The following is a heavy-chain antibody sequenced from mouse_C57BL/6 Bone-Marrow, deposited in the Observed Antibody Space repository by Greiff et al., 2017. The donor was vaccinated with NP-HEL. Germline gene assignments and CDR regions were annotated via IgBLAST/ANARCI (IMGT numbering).Heavy chain of an antibody. D-gene: IGHD2-5*01. CDR3: ASYFLAYYSNSRWYFDV. Sequence: EVHLVESGGGLVQPGGSLSLSCAASGFTFTDYYMSWVRQPPGKALEWLGFIRNNANGSTTEYSASVKGRFTISRANSPSFLHLQKNTLRAENSATNYCASYFLAYYSNSRWYFDVWGTGTTVTVSS. CDR2: IRNNANGSTT. CDR1: GFTFTDYY. J-gene: IGHJ1*03. V-gene: IGHV7-3*01.